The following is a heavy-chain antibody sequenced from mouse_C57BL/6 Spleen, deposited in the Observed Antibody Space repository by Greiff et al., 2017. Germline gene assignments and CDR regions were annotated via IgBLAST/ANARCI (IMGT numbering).Heavy chain of an antibody. CDR1: GYSFTSYY. CDR3: ARRGDYSNYESAMDD. Sequence: VQLQQSGPELVKPGASVKISCKASGYSFTSYYIHWVKQRPGQGLEWIGWISPGSGNTKYNEKFKGKATLTADTSSSTAYMQLSSLKSEDSAVYYCARRGDYSNYESAMDDWGQVTSDTVSS. CDR2: ISPGSGNT. D-gene: IGHD2-5*01. V-gene: IGHV1-66*01. J-gene: IGHJ4*01.